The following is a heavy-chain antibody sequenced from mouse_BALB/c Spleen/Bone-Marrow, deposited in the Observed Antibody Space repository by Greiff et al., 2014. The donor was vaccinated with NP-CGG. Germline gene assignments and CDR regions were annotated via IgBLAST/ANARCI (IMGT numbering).Heavy chain of an antibody. V-gene: IGHV1-67*01. Sequence: VQVVESGPEVVRPGVSVKVSCKGSGYRFTDYAMHWVKQSHAKSLEWIGVISTYNGNTNYNQKSKGKATMTVDKSSSTAYMELARLTSEDSAIYYCARDLRHAMDYWGQGTSVTVSS. CDR3: ARDLRHAMDY. D-gene: IGHD2-12*01. J-gene: IGHJ4*01. CDR2: ISTYNGNT. CDR1: GYRFTDYA.